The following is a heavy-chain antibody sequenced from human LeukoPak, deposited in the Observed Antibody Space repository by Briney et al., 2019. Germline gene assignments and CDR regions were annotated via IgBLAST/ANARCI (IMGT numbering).Heavy chain of an antibody. V-gene: IGHV4-34*01. J-gene: IGHJ6*02. CDR1: GGSFSGYY. CDR3: ARAFRWQLVSFRYGMDV. CDR2: INHSGST. Sequence: SETLSLTCAVYGGSFSGYYWSWIRQPPGKGLEWIGEINHSGSTNYNPSLKSRVTISVDTSKNQFSLKLSSVPAADTAVYYCARAFRWQLVSFRYGMDVWDQGTTVTVSS. D-gene: IGHD6-6*01.